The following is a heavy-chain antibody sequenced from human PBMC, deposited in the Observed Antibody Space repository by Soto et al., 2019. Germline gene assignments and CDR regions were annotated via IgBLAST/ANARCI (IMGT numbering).Heavy chain of an antibody. CDR3: ARSSGSVGWFDP. CDR2: IWYDGSNK. V-gene: IGHV3-33*01. CDR1: GFTFSSYG. D-gene: IGHD1-26*01. Sequence: QVQLVESGGGVVQPGRSLRLSCAASGFTFSSYGMHWVRQAPGKGLEGVAVIWYDGSNKYYADSVKGRFTISRDNSKNPLYLQMSSLRAEDTAVYYCARSSGSVGWFDPWGQGTLVTVSS. J-gene: IGHJ5*02.